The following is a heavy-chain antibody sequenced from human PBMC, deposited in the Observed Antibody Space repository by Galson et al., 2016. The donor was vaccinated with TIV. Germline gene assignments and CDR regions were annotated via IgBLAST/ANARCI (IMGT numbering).Heavy chain of an antibody. CDR1: GFTFSSYD. CDR2: IGTVGDT. V-gene: IGHV3-13*01. J-gene: IGHJ6*02. D-gene: IGHD3-22*01. Sequence: SLRLSCAASGFTFSSYDMHWVRQAAGKGLEWVSGIGTVGDTYYPGSVKGRFTISRDNSKNTLYLQMSSLRTEDTTVYYCARDRFFDASGYYYYYYYGMDVWGQGTTVTVSS. CDR3: ARDRFFDASGYYYYYYYGMDV.